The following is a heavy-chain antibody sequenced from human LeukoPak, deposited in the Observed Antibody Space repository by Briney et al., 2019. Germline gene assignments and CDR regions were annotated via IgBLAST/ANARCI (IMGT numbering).Heavy chain of an antibody. J-gene: IGHJ5*02. CDR1: GGTFSSYA. Sequence: SVKVSCKASGGTFSSYAISWVRQAPGQGLEWMGGIIPIFGTADYAQKFQGRVTITADKSTSTAYMELSSLRSEDTAVYYCARDEWSAAAGTSYNWFDPWGQGTLVTVSS. CDR3: ARDEWSAAAGTSYNWFDP. D-gene: IGHD6-13*01. CDR2: IIPIFGTA. V-gene: IGHV1-69*06.